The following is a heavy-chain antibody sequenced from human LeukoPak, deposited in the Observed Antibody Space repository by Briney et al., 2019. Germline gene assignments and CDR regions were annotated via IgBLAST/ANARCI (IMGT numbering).Heavy chain of an antibody. CDR2: IRNKVDGGTT. CDR3: TRLDYYCSPNRCDYNWFDP. CDR1: GFTFGDYA. D-gene: IGHD2-15*01. J-gene: IGHJ5*02. Sequence: GRSLRLSCTASGFTFGDYAMSWVRQAPGKGLEWVGFIRNKVDGGTTEYAASVKGRFTISRDDSKSIIYLQMNSLKTEDTAVYYCTRLDYYCSPNRCDYNWFDPWGQGTLVTVSS. V-gene: IGHV3-49*04.